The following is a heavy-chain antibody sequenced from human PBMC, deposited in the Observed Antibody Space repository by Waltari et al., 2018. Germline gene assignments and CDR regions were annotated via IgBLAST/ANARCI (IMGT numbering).Heavy chain of an antibody. CDR2: IDTGGST. J-gene: IGHJ3*02. Sequence: EVQLLQSGGGLVQPGGSLRLSCAGSGFTFSNYVMSRVRQAPGKGLEWVSVIDTGGSTHYADSVKGRFTVSRDNSKSTLYLQMDTLTPEDTAVYYCAKEGGGVTFDIWGRGTMVTVSS. CDR3: AKEGGGVTFDI. D-gene: IGHD2-8*02. V-gene: IGHV3-23*03. CDR1: GFTFSNYV.